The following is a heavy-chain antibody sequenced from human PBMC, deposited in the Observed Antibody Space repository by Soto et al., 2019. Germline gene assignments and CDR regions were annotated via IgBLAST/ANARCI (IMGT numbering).Heavy chain of an antibody. CDR3: ARRGYYYDSSGPTEDAFDI. D-gene: IGHD3-22*01. CDR1: GGTFSSYA. Sequence: WASVKVSCKASGGTFSSYAISWVRQAPGQGLEWMGGIIPIFGTANYAQKFQGRVTITADESTSTAYMELSSLRSEDTAVYYCARRGYYYDSSGPTEDAFDIWGQGTMVTVSS. V-gene: IGHV1-69*13. J-gene: IGHJ3*02. CDR2: IIPIFGTA.